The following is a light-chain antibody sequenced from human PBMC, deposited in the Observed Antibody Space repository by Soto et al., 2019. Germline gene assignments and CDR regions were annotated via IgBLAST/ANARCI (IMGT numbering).Light chain of an antibody. CDR1: QGISTY. J-gene: IGKJ4*01. CDR3: QKYNSAPLT. V-gene: IGKV1-27*01. Sequence: DIQMTQSPSSLSASVGDRVTITCRASQGISTYLAWYQQKPGKVPKLLIYAASTLQSGVPSRFSGSGSGTDFTLTISSLQPEDVATYCCQKYNSAPLTFGGGTKVDIK. CDR2: AAS.